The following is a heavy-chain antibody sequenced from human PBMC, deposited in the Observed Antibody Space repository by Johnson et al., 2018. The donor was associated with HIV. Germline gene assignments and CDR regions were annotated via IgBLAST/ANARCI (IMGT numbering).Heavy chain of an antibody. CDR2: INWNGGST. V-gene: IGHV3-20*04. D-gene: IGHD3-10*01. CDR3: ARNYGAGSYFCNDACDM. J-gene: IGHJ3*02. Sequence: VQLVESGGGVVRPGGSLRVSCAASGFTFDDYGMSWVRQAPGKGLEWVSGINWNGGSTGYADSVKDRFTISRDNAKNSLYLQMNSLRAEDTAFYYCARNYGAGSYFCNDACDMWGQGTMVTVSS. CDR1: GFTFDDYG.